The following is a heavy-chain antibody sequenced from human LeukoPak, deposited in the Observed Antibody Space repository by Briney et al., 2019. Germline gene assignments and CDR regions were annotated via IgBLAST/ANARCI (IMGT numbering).Heavy chain of an antibody. CDR3: ARNGPREGWFDP. D-gene: IGHD2-8*01. V-gene: IGHV3-7*05. CDR1: GFSFSSYW. J-gene: IGHJ5*02. Sequence: GGSLRLSCAASGFSFSSYWMSWVRQAPGKGLEWVANIKQDGSEKLYVESVKGRFTISRDNAKNSLYLQMNCLRAEDTAMYYCARNGPREGWFDPWGQGTLVTVSS. CDR2: IKQDGSEK.